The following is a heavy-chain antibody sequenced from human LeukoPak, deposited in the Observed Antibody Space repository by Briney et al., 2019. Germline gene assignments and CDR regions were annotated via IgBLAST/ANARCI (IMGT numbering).Heavy chain of an antibody. Sequence: GGSLRLSCAASGFTFSNNWMMWVRQAPGKGLEWVASVKKDGSEKYYVDSVKGRFTISRDNAKNSLYLQMNSLRAEDTAVYYCARGGGTNLDYWGQGTVVTVSS. J-gene: IGHJ4*02. D-gene: IGHD2-2*01. CDR2: VKKDGSEK. CDR3: ARGGGTNLDY. V-gene: IGHV3-7*01. CDR1: GFTFSNNW.